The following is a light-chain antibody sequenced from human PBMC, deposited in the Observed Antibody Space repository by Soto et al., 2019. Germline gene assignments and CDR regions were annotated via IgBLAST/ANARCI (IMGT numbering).Light chain of an antibody. CDR1: QSISNR. CDR2: DAS. J-gene: IGKJ1*01. Sequence: DIHRTHTPSTLSASLGDRVTMTFRASQSISNRLAWYQQKPGKAPKVVIYDASNLESGVPSRFSGSGSGTEFILTINSLQPDDFATYCCQHYGGMWAFGQGTKVDIK. CDR3: QHYGGMWA. V-gene: IGKV1-5*01.